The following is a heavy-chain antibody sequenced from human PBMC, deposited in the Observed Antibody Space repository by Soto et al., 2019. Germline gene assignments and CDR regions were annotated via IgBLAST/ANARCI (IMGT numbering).Heavy chain of an antibody. CDR2: IYNSGST. V-gene: IGHV4-59*01. Sequence: LSLTCTVSGGSISNVYWSWIRQPPGKGLEWIGYIYNSGSTNYNPSLKSRVTISVDTSKNQFSLKLSSVTAADTAIYYCARESRYCSNTNCYHWFDPWGQGTVVTVSS. CDR3: ARESRYCSNTNCYHWFDP. D-gene: IGHD2-2*01. CDR1: GGSISNVY. J-gene: IGHJ5*02.